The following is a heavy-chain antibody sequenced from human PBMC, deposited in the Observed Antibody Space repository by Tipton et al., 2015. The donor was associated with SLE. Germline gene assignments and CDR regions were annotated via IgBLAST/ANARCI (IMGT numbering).Heavy chain of an antibody. CDR1: GGSISSSSYY. D-gene: IGHD2-15*01. J-gene: IGHJ5*02. CDR2: AYYSGTT. V-gene: IGHV4-39*07. CDR3: ARHGTNGYCSGGSCSPGAWFDP. Sequence: TLSLTCTVSGGSISSSSYYWGWIRQPQGKGLEWIGTAYYSGTTYYNPSLKSRVTISVDTSKNQFSLKLSSLTAADTAVYFCARHGTNGYCSGGSCSPGAWFDPWGQGTLVTVSS.